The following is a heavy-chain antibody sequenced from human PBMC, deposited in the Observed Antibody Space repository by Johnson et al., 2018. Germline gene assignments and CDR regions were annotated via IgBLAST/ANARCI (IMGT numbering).Heavy chain of an antibody. CDR2: IYNSGST. CDR3: ALVPSGYHWFDP. J-gene: IGHJ5*02. Sequence: QVQLQESGPGLVKPSETLSLTCPFSGDSINNYFWNWIRQPPGTGLEWIGYIYNSGSTNYNPSLKRRVTISLDRSKNQFSLKLSSVTSADTAMYYCALVPSGYHWFDPWGQGTLVTVSS. V-gene: IGHV4-59*01. CDR1: GDSINNYF. D-gene: IGHD3-22*01.